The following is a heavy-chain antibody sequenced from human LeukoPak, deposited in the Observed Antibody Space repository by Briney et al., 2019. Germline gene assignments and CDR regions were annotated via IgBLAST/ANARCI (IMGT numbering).Heavy chain of an antibody. CDR1: GFTFSSYW. Sequence: GGSLRLSCAASGFTFSSYWMSWVRQAPGKGLEWVANIKQDGSEKYYVDSVKGRFTISRDNAKNSLYLQMNSLRAEDTAVYYCAREWGRYSSSWYVAFDIWGQGTMVTVSS. J-gene: IGHJ3*02. CDR3: AREWGRYSSSWYVAFDI. CDR2: IKQDGSEK. V-gene: IGHV3-7*01. D-gene: IGHD6-13*01.